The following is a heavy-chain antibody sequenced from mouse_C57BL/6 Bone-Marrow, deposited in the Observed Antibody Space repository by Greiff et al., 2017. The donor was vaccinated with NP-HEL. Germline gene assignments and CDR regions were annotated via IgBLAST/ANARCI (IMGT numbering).Heavy chain of an antibody. CDR3: ARGYYYGSSPWFAY. J-gene: IGHJ3*01. V-gene: IGHV1-80*01. Sequence: VQLVESGAELVKPGASVKISCKASGYAFSSYWMNWVKQRPGKGLEWIGQIYPGDGDTNYNGKFKGKATLTADKSSSTAYMQLSSLTSEDSAVYFCARGYYYGSSPWFAYWGQGTLVTVSA. CDR2: IYPGDGDT. D-gene: IGHD1-1*01. CDR1: GYAFSSYW.